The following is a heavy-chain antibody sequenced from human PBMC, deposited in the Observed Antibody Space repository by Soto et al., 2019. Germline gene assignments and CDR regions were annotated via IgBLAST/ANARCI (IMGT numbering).Heavy chain of an antibody. J-gene: IGHJ1*01. D-gene: IGHD3-9*01. V-gene: IGHV3-33*01. Sequence: RGTLRLACAASGVILSSFGMPWVRKAPGKGLEWVAHIWYDGSNTYYADSVKGRFTISRDNSRKKLYLQMNSLRAEDTAFYHFVSELLESIDHLSFRG. CDR3: VSELLESIDHLSF. CDR2: IWYDGSNT. CDR1: GVILSSFG.